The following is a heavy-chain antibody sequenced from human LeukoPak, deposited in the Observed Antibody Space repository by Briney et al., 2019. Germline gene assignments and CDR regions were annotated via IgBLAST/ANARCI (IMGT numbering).Heavy chain of an antibody. CDR2: IYSGGST. CDR3: AKVPVGATPDYYYMDV. J-gene: IGHJ6*03. D-gene: IGHD1-26*01. CDR1: GFTVSSKY. Sequence: GGSLRLSCAASGFTVSSKYMSWVRQAPGKGLEWVSVIYSGGSTYYADSVKGRFTISRDNSKNTLYLQMNSLRAEDTAVYYCAKVPVGATPDYYYMDVWGKGTTVTISS. V-gene: IGHV3-53*05.